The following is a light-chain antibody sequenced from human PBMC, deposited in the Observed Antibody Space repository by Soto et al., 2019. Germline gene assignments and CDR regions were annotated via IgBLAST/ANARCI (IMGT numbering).Light chain of an antibody. Sequence: QSALTQPPSASGSPGQSVTISCTGTSSDVGGYNFVSWYQHHPGKAPKLIIYEVNKRPSGVPNRFAGSKSGNTASLTVSGLQAEDEADYYCLSYAGSNIYVFGTGTKLPVL. J-gene: IGLJ1*01. CDR3: LSYAGSNIYV. CDR2: EVN. CDR1: SSDVGGYNF. V-gene: IGLV2-8*01.